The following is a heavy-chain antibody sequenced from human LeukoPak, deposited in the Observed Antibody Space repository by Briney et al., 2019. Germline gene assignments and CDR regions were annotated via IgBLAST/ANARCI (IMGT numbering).Heavy chain of an antibody. V-gene: IGHV3-48*01. CDR3: ATHTSSLEKDY. CDR2: ISSSSDSI. J-gene: IGHJ4*02. CDR1: AFTFSNYN. Sequence: GGSLRLSCAASAFTFSNYNMNWVRQAPGKGLEWISYISSSSDSIYYADSVKGRFTISRDNVKNSLYLQMNSLRAEDTAVYYCATHTSSLEKDYWGQGTLVTVSS.